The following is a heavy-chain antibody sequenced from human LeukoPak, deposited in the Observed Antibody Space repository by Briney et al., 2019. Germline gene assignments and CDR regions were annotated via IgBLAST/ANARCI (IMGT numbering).Heavy chain of an antibody. CDR3: ARGDHVRIYAESAFDI. V-gene: IGHV1-2*02. D-gene: IGHD3-3*01. J-gene: IGHJ3*02. CDR1: GYTFTGYY. Sequence: ASVKVSCKASGYTFTGYYMHWVRQAPGQGLEWMGWINPNSGDTNYAQKFQGRVTMTRDTSIRTAYMELSRLRYDDTAVYYCARGDHVRIYAESAFDIWGQGTKVTVSS. CDR2: INPNSGDT.